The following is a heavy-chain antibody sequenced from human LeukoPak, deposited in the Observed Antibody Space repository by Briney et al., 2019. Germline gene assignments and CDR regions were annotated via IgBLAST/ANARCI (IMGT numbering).Heavy chain of an antibody. CDR3: ARGAYQLLRGYSYGHFDY. D-gene: IGHD5-18*01. J-gene: IGHJ4*02. Sequence: GRSLRLSCAASGFTFSSYAMHWVRQAPGKGLEWVAVIWYDGSNKYYADSVKGRFTISRDNSKNTLYLQMNSLRAEDTAVYYCARGAYQLLRGYSYGHFDYWGQGTLVTVSS. V-gene: IGHV3-33*08. CDR2: IWYDGSNK. CDR1: GFTFSSYA.